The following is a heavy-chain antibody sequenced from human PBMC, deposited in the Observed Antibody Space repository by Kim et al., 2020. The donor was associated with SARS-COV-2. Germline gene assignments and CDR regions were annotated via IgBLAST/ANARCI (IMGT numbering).Heavy chain of an antibody. CDR1: GFTVSRNY. V-gene: IGHV3-53*01. CDR2: IYSLGET. CDR3: TSPTAAALTRYYYYYGADV. Sequence: GGSLRLSCAASGFTVSRNYMGWVRQAPGKGLEWVALIYSLGETYYADSVEGRFTISRDNSKNTLYLQLNSLRAADTAVYYCTSPTAAALTRYYYYYGADVWGQGTTVTVSS. D-gene: IGHD6-13*01. J-gene: IGHJ6*02.